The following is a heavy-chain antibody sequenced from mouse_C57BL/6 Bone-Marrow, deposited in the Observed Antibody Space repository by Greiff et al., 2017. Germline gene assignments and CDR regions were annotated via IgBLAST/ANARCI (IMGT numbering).Heavy chain of an antibody. CDR3: ASHRYYGSSYDAMDY. Sequence: EVQLVESGGGLVKPGGSLKLSCAASGFTFSSYTMSWVRQTPEKRLEWVATISGGGGNPYYPDSVKGRFTISRDNAKNTLYLQMSSLRSEDTALYYCASHRYYGSSYDAMDYWGQGTSVTVSS. CDR2: ISGGGGNP. V-gene: IGHV5-9*01. CDR1: GFTFSSYT. D-gene: IGHD1-1*01. J-gene: IGHJ4*01.